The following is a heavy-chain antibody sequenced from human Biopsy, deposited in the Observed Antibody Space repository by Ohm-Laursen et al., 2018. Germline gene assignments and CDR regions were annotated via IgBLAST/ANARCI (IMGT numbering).Heavy chain of an antibody. CDR1: GFSFTGYY. Sequence: ASVKVSCKASGFSFTGYYIHWVRQAPGQGLEWMGWISPKSGGTNYAQKFQGNITMTKNTSMSTAYMEMSRLRSDDTVVYYCALQSVAQMKNFDYWGQETLVTVSS. CDR2: ISPKSGGT. D-gene: IGHD6-19*01. J-gene: IGHJ4*02. CDR3: ALQSVAQMKNFDY. V-gene: IGHV1-2*02.